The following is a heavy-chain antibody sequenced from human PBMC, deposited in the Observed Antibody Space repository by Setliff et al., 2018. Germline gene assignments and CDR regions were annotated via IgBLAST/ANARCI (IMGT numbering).Heavy chain of an antibody. V-gene: IGHV1-46*01. J-gene: IGHJ4*02. CDR1: GYTFTSYY. D-gene: IGHD6-19*01. CDR3: ARGRSSGWSTDGY. Sequence: ASVKVSCKASGYTFTSYYMHWVRQAPGQGLEWMGIINPSGDTTSYAQKFQGRVTITADKSTSTAYMELRSLRSDDTAVYYCARGRSSGWSTDGYWGQGTLVTVSS. CDR2: INPSGDTT.